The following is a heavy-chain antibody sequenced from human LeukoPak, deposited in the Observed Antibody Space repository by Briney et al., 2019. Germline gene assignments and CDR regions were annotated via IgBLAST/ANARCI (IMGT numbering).Heavy chain of an antibody. CDR3: ARGDYDFWSGYSFFYNWFDP. V-gene: IGHV4-39*07. D-gene: IGHD3-3*01. CDR2: IYYSGST. CDR1: GGSISSSSYY. Sequence: SETLSLTCTVSGGSISSSSYYWGWIRQPPGKGLEWIGSIYYSGSTYYNPSLKSRVTISVDTSKNQFSLKLSSVTAADTAVYYCARGDYDFWSGYSFFYNWFDPWGQGTLVTVSS. J-gene: IGHJ5*02.